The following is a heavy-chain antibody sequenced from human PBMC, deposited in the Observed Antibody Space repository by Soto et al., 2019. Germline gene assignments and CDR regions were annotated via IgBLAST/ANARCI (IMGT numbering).Heavy chain of an antibody. CDR2: INPNSGGT. CDR3: ASVDTAMVLGY. V-gene: IGHV1-2*02. J-gene: IGHJ4*02. Sequence: QVQLVQSGAEVKKPGASVKVSCRASGYTFTGHYMHWVRQAPGQGLEWMGWINPNSGGTSYAQKFQGRVTMTRDTSISTAYMELGRLRSDDTAVYYCASVDTAMVLGYWGQGTLVTVSS. D-gene: IGHD5-18*01. CDR1: GYTFTGHY.